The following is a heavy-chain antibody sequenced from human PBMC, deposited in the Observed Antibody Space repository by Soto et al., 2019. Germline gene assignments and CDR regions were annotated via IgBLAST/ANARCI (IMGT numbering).Heavy chain of an antibody. Sequence: GESLKISCKGSGYTFNIYWIAWVRQMPGKGLEWMGVIYPVDSDTRYSPSFQGQVTISADKSISTAYLQWSSLKASDTAMYYCAKGMYYYYYGMDVWGQGTTVTVSS. J-gene: IGHJ6*02. CDR2: IYPVDSDT. CDR3: AKGMYYYYYGMDV. CDR1: GYTFNIYW. V-gene: IGHV5-51*01. D-gene: IGHD3-10*01.